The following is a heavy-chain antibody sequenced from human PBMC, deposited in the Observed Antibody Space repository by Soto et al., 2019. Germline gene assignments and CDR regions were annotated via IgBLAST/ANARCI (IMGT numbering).Heavy chain of an antibody. CDR1: GDSISRDGYS. Sequence: QVQLQESGSGLVKPSQTLVLTCTVSGDSISRDGYSWSWLRQPPGKGLEWIGYIYNSGATYYNPSLKSRVTTSVDKSKNQFSLRLASVTAADTAVYYCAREMSYYFDSWGHGTLVTVSS. CDR3: AREMSYYFDS. J-gene: IGHJ4*01. V-gene: IGHV4-30-2*01. CDR2: IYNSGAT.